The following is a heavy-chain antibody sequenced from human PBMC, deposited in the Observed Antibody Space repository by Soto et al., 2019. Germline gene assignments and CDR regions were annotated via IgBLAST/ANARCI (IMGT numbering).Heavy chain of an antibody. Sequence: PGESLKISCKGSGYSFTSYWSGWVRQMPGKGLEWMGIIYPGDSDTRYSPSFQGQVTISADKSISTAYLQWSSLKASDTAMYYCARRTVYYDSSGSHSLEGEVKYYFDYWGQGTLVTVSS. J-gene: IGHJ4*02. CDR3: ARRTVYYDSSGSHSLEGEVKYYFDY. CDR2: IYPGDSDT. CDR1: GYSFTSYW. D-gene: IGHD3-22*01. V-gene: IGHV5-51*01.